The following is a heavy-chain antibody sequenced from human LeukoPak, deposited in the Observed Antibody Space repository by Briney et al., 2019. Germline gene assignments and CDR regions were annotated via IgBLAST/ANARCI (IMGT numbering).Heavy chain of an antibody. Sequence: ASVKVSCKVSGYTLTELSMHGVRQAPGKGLEWMGGFDPEDGETIYAQKFQGRVAMTRDTSTSTAYMELRSLRSDDTAVYYCARGLSCSGNTCYAAHFDSWGQGTLVTVSS. D-gene: IGHD2-15*01. CDR2: FDPEDGET. CDR3: ARGLSCSGNTCYAAHFDS. CDR1: GYTLTELS. J-gene: IGHJ4*02. V-gene: IGHV1-24*01.